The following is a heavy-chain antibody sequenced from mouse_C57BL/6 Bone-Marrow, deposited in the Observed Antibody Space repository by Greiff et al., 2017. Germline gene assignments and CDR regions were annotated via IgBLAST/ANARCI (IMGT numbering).Heavy chain of an antibody. J-gene: IGHJ1*03. V-gene: IGHV5-17*01. CDR1: GFTFSDYG. D-gene: IGHD1-1*01. Sequence: EVQRVESGGGLVKPGGSLKLSCAASGFTFSDYGMHWVRQAPEKGLEWVAYISSGSSTIYYADTVKGRFTISRDNAKNTLFLQMTSLRSEDTAMYYCAITTVPYWYFDVWGTGTTVTVSS. CDR3: AITTVPYWYFDV. CDR2: ISSGSSTI.